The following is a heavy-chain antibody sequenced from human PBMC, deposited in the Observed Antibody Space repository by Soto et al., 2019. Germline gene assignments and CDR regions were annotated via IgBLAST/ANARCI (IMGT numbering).Heavy chain of an antibody. CDR1: GGSIRGYY. D-gene: IGHD2-21*02. CDR2: MYNTGST. J-gene: IGHJ6*02. Sequence: PSETLSLTCTVSGGSIRGYYCSWIRQPPGKGLEWIGYMYNTGSTVYNPSFKSRVTISVDTSKNQFSLKLNSVTAADTAVYYCARDLWGYCGTDCYPLDVWGQGTTVTVSS. CDR3: ARDLWGYCGTDCYPLDV. V-gene: IGHV4-59*01.